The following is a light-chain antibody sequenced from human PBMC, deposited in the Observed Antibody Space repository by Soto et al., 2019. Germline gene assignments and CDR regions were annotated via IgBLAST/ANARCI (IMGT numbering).Light chain of an antibody. CDR2: DAS. V-gene: IGKV1-5*01. CDR3: QQYASYSPT. J-gene: IGKJ1*01. CDR1: QNIRTY. Sequence: DIQMTQSPSSLSGSVGDRVTITCRASQNIRTYLNWYQLKPGKAPKLLIYDASTLESGVPSRFSGSGSGTEFTLTISSLQPDDFATYYCQQYASYSPTFGQGTKVDIK.